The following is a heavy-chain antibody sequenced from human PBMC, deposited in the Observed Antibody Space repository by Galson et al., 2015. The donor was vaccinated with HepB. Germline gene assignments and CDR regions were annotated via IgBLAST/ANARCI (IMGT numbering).Heavy chain of an antibody. Sequence: QSGAEVKKPGESLRISCKGSGYSFTSYWISWVRQLPGKGLEWMGRIDPSDSYTNYSPSFQGQVTISADKSISTAYLQWSSLKASDTAVYYCASFRGMITMVRGGPRYFQHWGQGTLVTVSS. J-gene: IGHJ1*01. CDR3: ASFRGMITMVRGGPRYFQH. CDR1: GYSFTSYW. CDR2: IDPSDSYT. D-gene: IGHD3-10*01. V-gene: IGHV5-10-1*04.